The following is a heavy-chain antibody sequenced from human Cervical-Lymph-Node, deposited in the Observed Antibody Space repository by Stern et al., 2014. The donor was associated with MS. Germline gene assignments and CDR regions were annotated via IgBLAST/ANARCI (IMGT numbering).Heavy chain of an antibody. CDR3: AAAGITIFGVGTIDY. J-gene: IGHJ4*02. CDR1: GFTFTSSA. CDR2: IVVGRGKT. D-gene: IGHD3-3*01. Sequence: QMQLVQSGPEVKKPGTSVKVSCKASGFTFTSSAVQWGRQARGQRLEWIGWIVVGRGKTNDAKKFQERVTITRDMSTSTAYMELSSLRSEDTAVYYCAAAGITIFGVGTIDYWGQGTLVTVSS. V-gene: IGHV1-58*01.